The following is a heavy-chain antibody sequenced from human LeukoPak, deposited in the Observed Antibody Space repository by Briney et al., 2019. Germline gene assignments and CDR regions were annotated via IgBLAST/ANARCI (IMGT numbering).Heavy chain of an antibody. D-gene: IGHD2-15*01. CDR1: GFTFDDYA. Sequence: AGRSLRLSCAASGFTFDDYAMHWVRHAPGKGLEWVSGISWNSGSISYADSVKGRFTISRDNAKNSLYLQMNSLRAEDTALYYCAKDNCSGGSCYSFSPQHYYYGMDVWGQGTTVTVSS. CDR2: ISWNSGSI. CDR3: AKDNCSGGSCYSFSPQHYYYGMDV. J-gene: IGHJ6*02. V-gene: IGHV3-9*01.